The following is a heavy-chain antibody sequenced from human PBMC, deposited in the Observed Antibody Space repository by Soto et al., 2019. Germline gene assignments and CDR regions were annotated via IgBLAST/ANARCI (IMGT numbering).Heavy chain of an antibody. CDR1: GGSFSGYY. D-gene: IGHD6-6*01. J-gene: IGHJ6*02. CDR3: ARDGYRSSSVYYYYGMDV. CDR2: INHSGST. Sequence: PSETLSLTCAVYGGSFSGYYWSWIRQPPGKGLEWIGEINHSGSTNYNPSLKSRVTISVDTSKNQFSLKLSSVTAADTAVYYCARDGYRSSSVYYYYGMDVWGQGTTVTVSS. V-gene: IGHV4-34*01.